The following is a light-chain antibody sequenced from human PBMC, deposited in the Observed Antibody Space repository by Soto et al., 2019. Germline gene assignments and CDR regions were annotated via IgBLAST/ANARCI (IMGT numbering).Light chain of an antibody. CDR1: NIGSES. CDR2: DDS. J-gene: IGLJ2*01. Sequence: SYELTQPPSVSVAPGQTARITCGGNNIGSESVHWYQQKPGQAPVLVVYDDSDRPSGIPERFSGSNSGNTATLTISSVEAGDEADYYCQVWDSSSDPVVFGGGTKLTVL. V-gene: IGLV3-21*02. CDR3: QVWDSSSDPVV.